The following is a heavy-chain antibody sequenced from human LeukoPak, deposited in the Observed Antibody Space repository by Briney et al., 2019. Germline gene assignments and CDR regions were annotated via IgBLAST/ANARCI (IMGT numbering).Heavy chain of an antibody. D-gene: IGHD2-2*01. V-gene: IGHV4-4*02. CDR1: GGSIRSGKW. CDR3: AGSTFGGQNVVVPAAMDV. CDR2: IYLSRST. Sequence: PSETLSLTCAVSGGSIRSGKWWSWVRQSPGKGLEWIGEIYLSRSTNCKPSLKNRLTISVDMSKNQFSLNLISVNAADTAFYYGAGSTFGGQNVVVPAAMDVWAHGTTVTVSS. J-gene: IGHJ6*02.